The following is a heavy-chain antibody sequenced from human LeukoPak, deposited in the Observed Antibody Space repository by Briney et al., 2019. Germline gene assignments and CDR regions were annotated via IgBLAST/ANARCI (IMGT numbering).Heavy chain of an antibody. CDR2: IGTAGDT. CDR1: GFTFSSYD. J-gene: IGHJ4*02. D-gene: IGHD3-22*01. CDR3: ARGTSYYDSSGYYLFDY. V-gene: IGHV3-13*01. Sequence: GGSLRLSCAASGFTFSSYDMPWVRQATGKGLEWVSAIGTAGDTYYPGSVKGRFTISRENAKNSLYLQMNSLRAGDTAVYYCARGTSYYDSSGYYLFDYWGQGTLVTVSS.